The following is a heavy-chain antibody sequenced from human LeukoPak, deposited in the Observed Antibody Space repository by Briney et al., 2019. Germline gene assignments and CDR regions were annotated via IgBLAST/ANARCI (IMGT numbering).Heavy chain of an antibody. CDR2: IYYSGST. Sequence: SETLSLTCTVSGGSISSYYWSWIRQPPGKGLEWIGYIYYSGSTNYNPSLKSRVTISVDTSKNQFSLKLSSVTAADTAVYYCARDDGITGTTFDYWGQGTLVTVS. D-gene: IGHD1-20*01. CDR1: GGSISSYY. V-gene: IGHV4-59*01. CDR3: ARDDGITGTTFDY. J-gene: IGHJ4*02.